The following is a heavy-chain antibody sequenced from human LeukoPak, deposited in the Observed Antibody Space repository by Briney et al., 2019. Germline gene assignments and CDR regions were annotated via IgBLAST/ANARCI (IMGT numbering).Heavy chain of an antibody. V-gene: IGHV7-4-1*02. CDR2: LNTITGNP. J-gene: IGHJ4*02. Sequence: ASVKVSCKASGYIFSNFAMTWVRQAPGQGLEWMGWLNTITGNPTYAQGVPGRFVFSLDTSVSTAYLQISSLKAEDTAVYYCARGSIAARLDQFDYWGQGTLVTVSS. D-gene: IGHD6-6*01. CDR1: GYIFSNFA. CDR3: ARGSIAARLDQFDY.